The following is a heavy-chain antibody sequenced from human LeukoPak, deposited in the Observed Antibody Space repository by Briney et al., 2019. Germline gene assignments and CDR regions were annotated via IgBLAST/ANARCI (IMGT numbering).Heavy chain of an antibody. J-gene: IGHJ4*02. Sequence: KPGGSLRLSCAASGFTFSSYSMNWVRQAPGKGLEWVSSISSSSSYIYYADSVKGRFTISRDNAKNSLYLQMNSLRAEDTAVYYCARGYSSSSGCFDYWGQGTLVTVSS. CDR1: GFTFSSYS. CDR2: ISSSSSYI. D-gene: IGHD6-6*01. CDR3: ARGYSSSSGCFDY. V-gene: IGHV3-21*01.